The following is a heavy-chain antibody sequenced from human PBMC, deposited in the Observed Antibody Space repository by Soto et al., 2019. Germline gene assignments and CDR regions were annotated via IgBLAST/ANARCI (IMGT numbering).Heavy chain of an antibody. V-gene: IGHV1-18*01. CDR2: ITAYTDTP. Sequence: GASVKVSCKASGYTFTNFGVTWVRRAPGQGLEWMGWITAYTDTPNYPQKFQGRVTMTRDTSASTAYMDLRSLTSDDTAVYYCARVIPGVEAWFDPWGQGTLVTVSS. D-gene: IGHD2-2*01. J-gene: IGHJ5*02. CDR1: GYTFTNFG. CDR3: ARVIPGVEAWFDP.